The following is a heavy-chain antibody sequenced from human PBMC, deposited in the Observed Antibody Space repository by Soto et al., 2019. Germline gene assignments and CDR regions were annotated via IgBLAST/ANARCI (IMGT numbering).Heavy chain of an antibody. Sequence: QVQLVQSGAEVKKPGSSVKVSCKASGGTFSSYAISWVRQAPGQGLEWMGGIIPIFGTANYAQKFQGRVTITADESTSTAYMELSSLRSEDTAVYYCARNPIDYDSSGYLFYYYYGMDVWGQGTTVTVSS. CDR3: ARNPIDYDSSGYLFYYYYGMDV. V-gene: IGHV1-69*01. D-gene: IGHD3-22*01. J-gene: IGHJ6*02. CDR2: IIPIFGTA. CDR1: GGTFSSYA.